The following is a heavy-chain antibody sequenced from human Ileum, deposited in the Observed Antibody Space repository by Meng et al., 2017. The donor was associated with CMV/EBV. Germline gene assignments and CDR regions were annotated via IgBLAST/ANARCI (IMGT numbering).Heavy chain of an antibody. Sequence: CAFAGDSITSKTYYWGWSSAPPGEGLGWIASIYSSSSTYYNPSLKSRVTISLDTSKKQLSLKLSSVTAADTAVYYCAKTLPADYFDFWGQGSLVTVSS. D-gene: IGHD2-2*01. CDR3: AKTLPADYFDF. J-gene: IGHJ4*02. CDR1: GDSITSKTYY. CDR2: IYSSSST. V-gene: IGHV4-39*07.